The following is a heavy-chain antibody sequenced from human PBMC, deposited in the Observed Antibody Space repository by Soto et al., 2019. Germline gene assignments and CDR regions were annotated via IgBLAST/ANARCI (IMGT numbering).Heavy chain of an antibody. CDR1: GYSFTSYG. J-gene: IGHJ3*02. CDR2: ISAYNGNT. CDR3: ARDSGSSSTDI. V-gene: IGHV1-18*01. Sequence: PGESLKISCKGSGYSFTSYGISWVRQAPGQGLEWMGWISAYNGNTKYAQKLQGRVTMTTDTSTSTAYMELRSLRSDDTAVYYCARDSGSSSTDIWGQGTMVTVSS. D-gene: IGHD3-10*01.